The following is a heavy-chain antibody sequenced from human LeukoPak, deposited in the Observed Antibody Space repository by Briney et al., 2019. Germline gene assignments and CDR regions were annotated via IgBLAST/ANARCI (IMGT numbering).Heavy chain of an antibody. Sequence: SETLSLTCTVSGGPVNSYNWNWIRQPPGKGLEWIGYISETGSPKYNSSLENRVTLSLDTSKNLFSLNLRSATVADTAVYYCARQDALGRYPPPYYMDVWGKGTTVIVS. CDR3: ARQDALGRYPPPYYMDV. J-gene: IGHJ6*03. CDR1: GGPVNSYN. CDR2: ISETGSP. V-gene: IGHV4-59*08. D-gene: IGHD3-16*01.